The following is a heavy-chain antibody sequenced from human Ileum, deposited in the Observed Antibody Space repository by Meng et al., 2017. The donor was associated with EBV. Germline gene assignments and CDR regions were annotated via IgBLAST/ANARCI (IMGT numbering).Heavy chain of an antibody. CDR3: ARGRRNEPLFDY. CDR1: GDSFSTQT. CDR2: LIAVFDKT. V-gene: IGHV1-69*13. D-gene: IGHD1-14*01. Sequence: QVQPVQSGAEAKKPXSAVKVACKTSGDSFSTQTFSWVRQAPGQGLEWMGGLIAVFDKTKAAPRFQDRVTFTADESTSTAYMELSSLAFDDTAVYFCARGRRNEPLFDYWGQGTLVTVSS. J-gene: IGHJ4*02.